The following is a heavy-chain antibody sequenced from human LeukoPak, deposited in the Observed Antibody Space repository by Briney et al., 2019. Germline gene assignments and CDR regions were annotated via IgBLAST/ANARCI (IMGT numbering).Heavy chain of an antibody. J-gene: IGHJ6*03. Sequence: ASVKVSCKASGYTFTSYGISWVRQAPGQGLEWMGWISAYNGNTNYAQKFQGRVTMTTDTSTSTAYMELSSLRSEDTAVYYCARGGARRNYYYMDVWGKGTTVTVSS. V-gene: IGHV1-18*01. CDR3: ARGGARRNYYYMDV. CDR2: ISAYNGNT. D-gene: IGHD6-6*01. CDR1: GYTFTSYG.